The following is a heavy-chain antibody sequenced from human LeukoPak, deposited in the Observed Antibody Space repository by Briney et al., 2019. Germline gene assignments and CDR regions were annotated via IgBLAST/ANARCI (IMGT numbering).Heavy chain of an antibody. V-gene: IGHV3-48*02. CDR1: GFTFSSYG. Sequence: PGGSLRLSCAASGFTFSSYGLNWVRQAPGKGLEWLSYISTSTRITTSVYYADSVKGRFTVSRDNAKNSVYLQMNSLRDEDTAVYYCARDLSLSYWGQGTLVTVSS. J-gene: IGHJ4*02. CDR2: ISTSTRITTSV. CDR3: ARDLSLSY.